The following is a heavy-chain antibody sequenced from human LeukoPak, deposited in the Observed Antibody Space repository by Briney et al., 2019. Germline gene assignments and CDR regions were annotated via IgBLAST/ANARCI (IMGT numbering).Heavy chain of an antibody. CDR1: GVSISRYY. CDR3: ARGHRVRGVITFDY. D-gene: IGHD3-10*01. Sequence: SETLSLTCTVSGVSISRYYWSWIRQPPGKGLEWIGYIYYSGSTNYNPSLKSRVTISVDTSKNQFSLKLSSVTAADTAVYYCARGHRVRGVITFDYWGQGTLVTVSS. V-gene: IGHV4-59*01. CDR2: IYYSGST. J-gene: IGHJ4*02.